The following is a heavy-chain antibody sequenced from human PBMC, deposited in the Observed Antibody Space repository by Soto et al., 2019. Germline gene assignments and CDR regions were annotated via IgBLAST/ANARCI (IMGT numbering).Heavy chain of an antibody. CDR1: GGSISSSSYY. D-gene: IGHD3-3*01. CDR2: IYYSGST. J-gene: IGHJ4*02. Sequence: QLQLQESGPGLVKPSETLSLTCTVSGGSISSSSYYWGWIRQPPGKGLEWIGSIYYSGSTYYNPSLMSRVTISVDTSKNQFSLKLSSVTAADTAVYYCARAYDFWSGHLDYWGQGTLVTVSS. CDR3: ARAYDFWSGHLDY. V-gene: IGHV4-39*01.